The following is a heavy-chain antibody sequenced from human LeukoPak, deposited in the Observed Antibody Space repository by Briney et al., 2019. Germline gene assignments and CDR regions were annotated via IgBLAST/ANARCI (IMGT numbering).Heavy chain of an antibody. CDR1: GGSFSGYY. V-gene: IGHV4-34*01. J-gene: IGHJ4*02. CDR3: ARGNYDILT. CDR2: INHSGST. D-gene: IGHD3-9*01. Sequence: SETLSLTCAVYGGSFSGYYWSWIRQPPGKGLEWIGEINHSGSTNYNPSLKSRVTISVDTSKNQFSLKLSSVTAADTAVYYCARGNYDILTWGQGTLVTVSS.